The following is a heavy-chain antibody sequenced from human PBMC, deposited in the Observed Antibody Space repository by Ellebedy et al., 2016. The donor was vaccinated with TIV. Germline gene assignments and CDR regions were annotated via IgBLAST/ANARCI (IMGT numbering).Heavy chain of an antibody. J-gene: IGHJ5*02. Sequence: SETLSLXXAVYGGSFSGYYWSWIRQPPGKGLEWIGEINHSGSTNYNPSLKSRVTISVDTSKNQFSLKLSSVTAADTAVYYCARGVTMVRGVNWFDPWGQGTLVTVSS. CDR1: GGSFSGYY. V-gene: IGHV4-34*01. CDR3: ARGVTMVRGVNWFDP. D-gene: IGHD3-10*01. CDR2: INHSGST.